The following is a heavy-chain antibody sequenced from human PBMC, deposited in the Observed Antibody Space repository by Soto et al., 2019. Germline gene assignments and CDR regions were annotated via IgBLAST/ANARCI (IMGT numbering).Heavy chain of an antibody. Sequence: QVQLVQSGAEVKKPGSSVKVSCKASGGTFSRYAISWVRQAPGQGLEWMGGIIPIFGTANYAQKFQGRVTITADEPTSTAYMELRSLRSEDTAVYYCARDQTGGDYLYYYYGMGVWGQGTTVTVSS. CDR3: ARDQTGGDYLYYYYGMGV. V-gene: IGHV1-69*12. CDR2: IIPIFGTA. J-gene: IGHJ6*02. D-gene: IGHD4-17*01. CDR1: GGTFSRYA.